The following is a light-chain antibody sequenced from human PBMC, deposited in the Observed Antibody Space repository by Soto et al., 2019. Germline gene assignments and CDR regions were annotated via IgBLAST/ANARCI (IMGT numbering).Light chain of an antibody. J-gene: IGKJ4*01. CDR3: QQRWSWPLT. V-gene: IGKV3-11*01. Sequence: DIVLTQSQATLSLSPGEKATLSSRASRSVRNYLAWYQQKPGQPPSLLIFDASTRAAGIPARFSGSGSGTDFTLTISRLEPEDVAVYYCQQRWSWPLTFGGGTKVEIK. CDR1: RSVRNY. CDR2: DAS.